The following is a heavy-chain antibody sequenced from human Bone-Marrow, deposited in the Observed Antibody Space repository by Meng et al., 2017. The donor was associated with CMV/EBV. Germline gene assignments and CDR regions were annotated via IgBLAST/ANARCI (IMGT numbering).Heavy chain of an antibody. CDR2: ISCSSTCGSSYM. V-gene: IGHV3-21*06. D-gene: IGHD5-12*01. CDR1: GFTFSNYS. CDR3: ARDHSAYDTRHPEYHYDY. J-gene: IGHJ4*02. Sequence: GESLKISCAASGFTFSNYSMNWVRQAPGKGLEWVSSISCSSTCGSSYMFYADSMKGRFTISRDNAKNSMYLHLDTVTAEDTALYYCARDHSAYDTRHPEYHYDYWGQGKVVNVSS.